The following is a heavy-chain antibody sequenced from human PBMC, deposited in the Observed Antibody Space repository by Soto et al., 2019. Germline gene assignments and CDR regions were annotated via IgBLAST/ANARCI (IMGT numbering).Heavy chain of an antibody. CDR1: GFKFSNYA. CDR2: ISATGGGT. J-gene: IGHJ4*02. CDR3: AKDRRAGGNSAFYFDF. D-gene: IGHD3-16*01. Sequence: TGRSLRLSCAASGFKFSNYAMSWVRQAPGKGLEWVSLISATGGGTYYADSVEGRFTISIDNSHNTLYLQVHSLTAEDTAVYYCAKDRRAGGNSAFYFDFWGQGAQVTVSS. V-gene: IGHV3-23*01.